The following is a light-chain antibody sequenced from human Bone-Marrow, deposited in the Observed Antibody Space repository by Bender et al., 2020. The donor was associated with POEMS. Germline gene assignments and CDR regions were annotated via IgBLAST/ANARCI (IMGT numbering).Light chain of an antibody. CDR3: SSYTSSTTYV. CDR2: DVT. CDR1: SSDVGGYNF. Sequence: QSALAQPRSVSGSPGQSVTISCTGTSSDVGGYNFVSWYQQHPDKAPKLMIYDVTNRPSGVSVRFSGSKSGNTASLTISGLQAEDEADYYCSSYTSSTTYVFGTGTKVTVL. V-gene: IGLV2-11*01. J-gene: IGLJ1*01.